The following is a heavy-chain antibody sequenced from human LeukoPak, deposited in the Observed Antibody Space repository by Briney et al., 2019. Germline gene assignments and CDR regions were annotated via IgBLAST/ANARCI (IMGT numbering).Heavy chain of an antibody. V-gene: IGHV4-59*01. CDR1: GDSISNYY. J-gene: IGHJ6*02. CDR2: IYYSGST. D-gene: IGHD3-22*01. CDR3: ARDRSPEHYYDSSHWDYYYGMDV. Sequence: SETLSLTCTVSGDSISNYYWSWIRQPPGKGLEWIGYIYYSGSTNYNPSLKSRVTISVDTFKNQFSLKLSSVTAADTAVYYCARDRSPEHYYDSSHWDYYYGMDVWGQGTTVTVSS.